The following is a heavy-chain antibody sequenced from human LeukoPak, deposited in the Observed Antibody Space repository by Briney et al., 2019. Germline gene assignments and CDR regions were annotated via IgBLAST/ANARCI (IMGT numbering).Heavy chain of an antibody. V-gene: IGHV4-4*09. D-gene: IGHD2-2*01. Sequence: SETLSLTCTVSGRSMTHYFWNWIRQAPGKGLEWIGYAHTSGSPDYSRSLKSRVTISLDTSKNHFSLMLSSVTAADTAVYFCARATQRYCSGTTCFPYWFDTWGQGTLATVSS. CDR3: ARATQRYCSGTTCFPYWFDT. CDR1: GRSMTHYF. J-gene: IGHJ5*02. CDR2: AHTSGSP.